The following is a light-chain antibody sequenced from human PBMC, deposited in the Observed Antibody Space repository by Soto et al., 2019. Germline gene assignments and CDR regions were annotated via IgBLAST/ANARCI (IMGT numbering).Light chain of an antibody. CDR1: SSDIGGYNY. J-gene: IGLJ2*01. V-gene: IGLV2-14*01. CDR3: TSYTSSSPVI. CDR2: EVS. Sequence: QSALTQPASVSGSPGQSITISCTGTSSDIGGYNYVSWYQQHPGKAPKLMIYEVSSRPSGVSNRFSGSKSGNTASLTISGLQAEDEGDYFCTSYTSSSPVIFGGGTKVTVL.